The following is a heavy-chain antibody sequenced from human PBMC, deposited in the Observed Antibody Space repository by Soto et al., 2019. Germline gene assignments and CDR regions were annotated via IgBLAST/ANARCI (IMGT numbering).Heavy chain of an antibody. Sequence: EVQLVESGGGLVQPGGSLKLSCAASGFTFSGSAMHWVRQASGKGLEWVGRIRSKANSYATAYAASVKGRFTISRDDSKNTAYLQMNSLKTEDTAVYYCTSLGGYYDSSGYYRGFDYWGQGTLVTVSS. J-gene: IGHJ4*02. V-gene: IGHV3-73*02. CDR2: IRSKANSYAT. CDR3: TSLGGYYDSSGYYRGFDY. D-gene: IGHD3-22*01. CDR1: GFTFSGSA.